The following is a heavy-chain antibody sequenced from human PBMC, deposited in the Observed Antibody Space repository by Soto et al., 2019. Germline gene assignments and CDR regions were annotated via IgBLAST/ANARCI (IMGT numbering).Heavy chain of an antibody. J-gene: IGHJ4*02. D-gene: IGHD6-13*01. CDR2: ISYDGSNK. CDR3: ARVGAAAAGRWFDY. Sequence: QVQLVESGGGVVQPGRSLRLSCAASGFTFSSYAMHWVRQAPGKGLEWVAVISYDGSNKYYADSVKGRFTISSDNSKNTLYLQMNSLRAEDTAVYYCARVGAAAAGRWFDYWGQGTLVTVSS. CDR1: GFTFSSYA. V-gene: IGHV3-30-3*01.